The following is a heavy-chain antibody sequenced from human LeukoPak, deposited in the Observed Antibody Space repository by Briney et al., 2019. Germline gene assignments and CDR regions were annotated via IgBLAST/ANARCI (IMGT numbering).Heavy chain of an antibody. CDR2: ISANSDYI. CDR1: GFTFSSST. CDR3: ARVPNNARFPNWFDP. J-gene: IGHJ5*02. V-gene: IGHV3-21*01. Sequence: NTGGSLRLSCAASGFTFSSSTMSWFRLAPGKGLEWVSSISANSDYIYYADSLKGRFTISRDNAKNSLYLQMNSLTAEDTAVYYCARVPNNARFPNWFDPWGQGTLVTVSS. D-gene: IGHD1-14*01.